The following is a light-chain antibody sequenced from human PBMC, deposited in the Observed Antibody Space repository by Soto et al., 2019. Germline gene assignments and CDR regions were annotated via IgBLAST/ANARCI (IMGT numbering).Light chain of an antibody. Sequence: ETVLTQSPGTLSLSPGERATLSCRASQSVSRYLAWYQQRPGQAPRLLIYTTSSRVTGIPDRFSGSGSGTDFNLTISRLEPEDFAVYYCKQYGNSPMYTFGQGTKLEIK. CDR2: TTS. CDR1: QSVSRY. J-gene: IGKJ2*01. V-gene: IGKV3-20*01. CDR3: KQYGNSPMYT.